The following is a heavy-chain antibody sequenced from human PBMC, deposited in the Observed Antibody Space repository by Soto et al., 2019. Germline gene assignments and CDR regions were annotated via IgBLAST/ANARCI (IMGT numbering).Heavy chain of an antibody. D-gene: IGHD5-12*01. Sequence: QVQLVQSGAEVRKPGASVTVSCRSSGDSLNDYYIHWVRQAPGQGFEWMGWIHPDGGVTKYAQKFQGWVSMTRHTSIRTVYMQLSRFRSDDTAVYYCARESGEATAILDYYYFYMDVWGTGTTVTLAS. V-gene: IGHV1-2*04. CDR1: GDSLNDYY. CDR2: IHPDGGVT. J-gene: IGHJ6*03. CDR3: ARESGEATAILDYYYFYMDV.